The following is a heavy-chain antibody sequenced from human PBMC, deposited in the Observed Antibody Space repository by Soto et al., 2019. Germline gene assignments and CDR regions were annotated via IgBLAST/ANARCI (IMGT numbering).Heavy chain of an antibody. D-gene: IGHD3-22*01. V-gene: IGHV4-31*03. Sequence: QVQLQESGPGLVKPSQTLSLTCTVSGGSISSGGYYWSWIRQHPGKGLEWTGYIYYSGSTYYNPSIKCRVTISVDSSKNQCALKLSSVTAADTAVYYCARDPSYYDSSGYYLWGQGTLVTVSS. CDR1: GGSISSGGYY. CDR3: ARDPSYYDSSGYYL. CDR2: IYYSGST. J-gene: IGHJ4*02.